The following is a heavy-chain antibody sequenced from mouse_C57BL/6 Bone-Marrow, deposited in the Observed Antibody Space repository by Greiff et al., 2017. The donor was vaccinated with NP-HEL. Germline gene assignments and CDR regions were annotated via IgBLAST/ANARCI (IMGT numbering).Heavy chain of an antibody. CDR3: AREDPAMDY. V-gene: IGHV5-4*01. J-gene: IGHJ4*01. CDR1: GFTFSSYA. Sequence: VQLKESGGGLVKPGGSLKLSCAASGFTFSSYAMSWVRQTPEKRLEWVATISAGGSYTYYPDNVKGRFTISRDNAKINLYLQMSHLKSEDTAMYYCAREDPAMDYWGQGTSVTVSS. CDR2: ISAGGSYT.